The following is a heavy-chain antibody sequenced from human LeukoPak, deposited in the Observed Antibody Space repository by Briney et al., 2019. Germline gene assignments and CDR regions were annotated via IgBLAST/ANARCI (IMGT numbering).Heavy chain of an antibody. CDR3: AKGINDFWSGLSY. J-gene: IGHJ4*02. CDR1: GFTLSTYA. V-gene: IGHV3-23*01. CDR2: ISGSGDST. D-gene: IGHD3-3*01. Sequence: GGSLRLSCAASGFTLSTYAMSWVRQAPGKGLEWVSAISGSGDSTYYAHSVKSRFTISRDNSKNTLYLQMNSLRAEDTAVYYCAKGINDFWSGLSYWGQGTLVTVSS.